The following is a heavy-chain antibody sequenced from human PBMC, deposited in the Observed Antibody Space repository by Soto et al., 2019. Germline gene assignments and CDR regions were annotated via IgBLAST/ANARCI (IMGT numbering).Heavy chain of an antibody. J-gene: IGHJ5*02. CDR2: IIPIFGTA. CDR3: ARDPEQQLQKIANWFDP. CDR1: GGTFSSYA. Sequence: SVKVSCKASGGTFSSYAISWVRQAPGQGLEWMGGIIPIFGTANYAQKFQGRVTITADESTSTAYMELSSLRSEDTAVYYCARDPEQQLQKIANWFDPWGQGTLVTVSS. V-gene: IGHV1-69*13. D-gene: IGHD6-13*01.